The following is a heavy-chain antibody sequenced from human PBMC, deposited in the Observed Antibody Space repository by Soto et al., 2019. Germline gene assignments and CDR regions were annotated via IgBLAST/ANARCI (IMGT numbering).Heavy chain of an antibody. Sequence: SETLSLTCTVSGGSISSGGYYWSWIRQHPGKGLEWIGYIYYSGSTYYNPSLKSRVTISVDTSKNQFSLKLSSVTAADTAVYYCARGKGRGSHFDYWGQGTLVTVSS. V-gene: IGHV4-31*03. D-gene: IGHD3-10*01. CDR2: IYYSGST. CDR3: ARGKGRGSHFDY. CDR1: GGSISSGGYY. J-gene: IGHJ4*02.